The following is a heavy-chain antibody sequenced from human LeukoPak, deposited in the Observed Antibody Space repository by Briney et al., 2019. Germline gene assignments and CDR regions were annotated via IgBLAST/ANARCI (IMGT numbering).Heavy chain of an antibody. V-gene: IGHV3-48*04. CDR3: ASTYYPFDY. CDR1: GFTFSSYG. Sequence: PGGSLRLSCAASGFTFSSYGMNWIRQAPGKGLEWVSFISSSGSTIYYADSVKGRFTISRDNAKNSLYLQMNSLRAEDTAVYYCASTYYPFDYWGQGTLVTVSS. D-gene: IGHD3-22*01. CDR2: ISSSGSTI. J-gene: IGHJ4*02.